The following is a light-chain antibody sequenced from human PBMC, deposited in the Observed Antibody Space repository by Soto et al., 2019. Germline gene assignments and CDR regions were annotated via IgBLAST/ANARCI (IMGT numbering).Light chain of an antibody. CDR3: TSHAGTINFPYI. CDR1: SSEVGAYNY. V-gene: IGLV2-8*01. Sequence: QSPLTHPPSSSGSPGQSVTISCTGTSSEVGAYNYVSWYQHHPGKAPKLMVYEVNKRPSGVPDRFSGSKSGNTASLTVSGLQAEDEADYYCTSHAGTINFPYIFGTGTKVTVL. J-gene: IGLJ1*01. CDR2: EVN.